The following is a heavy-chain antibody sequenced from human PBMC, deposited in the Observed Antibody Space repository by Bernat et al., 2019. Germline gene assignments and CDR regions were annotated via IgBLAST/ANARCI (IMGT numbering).Heavy chain of an antibody. V-gene: IGHV1-18*01. CDR3: ATTSVSLYWYFDL. CDR1: GFIFTSNG. Sequence: QGELVQSGTEMKKLGASVRVSCKAPGFIFTSNGFAWVRQAPGQGLEWMGRVSAYNGDTQYAQKFQGRVLMTTDSSTTTADMELKNLRSDDPAVYLCATTSVSLYWYFDLWGRGTLVTVSS. CDR2: VSAYNGDT. J-gene: IGHJ2*01.